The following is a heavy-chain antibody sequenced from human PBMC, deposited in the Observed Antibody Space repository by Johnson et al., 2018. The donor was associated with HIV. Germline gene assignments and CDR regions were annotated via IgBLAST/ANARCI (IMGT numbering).Heavy chain of an antibody. J-gene: IGHJ3*02. CDR2: IWYDGSNK. CDR3: ASRYTVDAFDI. V-gene: IGHV3-33*03. CDR1: GFIFRNYG. Sequence: VESGGGVVQPGRSLRLSCAASGFIFRNYGIHWVRQAPGKGLGWVAVIWYDGSNKFYRDSVKGRFAISRDNSKNTVYLQMNSLRPDDTAVYYCASRYTVDAFDIWGQGTMVTVSS. D-gene: IGHD1-1*01.